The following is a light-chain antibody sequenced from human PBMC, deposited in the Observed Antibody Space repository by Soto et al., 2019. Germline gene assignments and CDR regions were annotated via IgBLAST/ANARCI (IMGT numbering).Light chain of an antibody. J-gene: IGLJ1*01. V-gene: IGLV2-14*01. Sequence: QSVLTQPASASGSPGQSITISCTGTSGDVGGYDYVSWYQQPPGNAPNLIIYEVSQRPSGVTNRFSVSKSDNTAYLTISGLQAEDEADYYSNSYTSRGTRVFGTGTKVTVL. CDR1: SGDVGGYDY. CDR2: EVS. CDR3: NSYTSRGTRV.